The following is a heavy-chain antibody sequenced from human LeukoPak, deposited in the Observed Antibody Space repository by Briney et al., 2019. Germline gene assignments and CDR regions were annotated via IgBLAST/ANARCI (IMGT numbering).Heavy chain of an antibody. J-gene: IGHJ6*03. V-gene: IGHV4-4*07. Sequence: SETLSLTCPVSGGSISSYYWSWIRQPAGKGLEWIGRIYTSGSTNYNPSLKSRVTMSVDTSKNQFSLKLSSVTPADTAVYYCARDSTRHAAGAYYYYYYMDVWGKGTTVTVSS. D-gene: IGHD6-25*01. CDR2: IYTSGST. CDR1: GGSISSYY. CDR3: ARDSTRHAAGAYYYYYYMDV.